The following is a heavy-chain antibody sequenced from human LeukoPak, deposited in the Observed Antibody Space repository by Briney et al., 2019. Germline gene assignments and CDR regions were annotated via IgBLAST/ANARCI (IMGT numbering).Heavy chain of an antibody. V-gene: IGHV4-59*01. CDR1: GGSISSYY. D-gene: IGHD3-22*01. CDR2: IHYSGST. CDR3: ARWYYYDSSGYYHNWFDP. Sequence: SETLSLTCTVSGGSISSYYWSWIRQPPGKGLEWIGYIHYSGSTNYNPSLKSRVTISVDTSKNQFSLKLSSVTAADAAVYYCARWYYYDSSGYYHNWFDPWGQGTLVTVSS. J-gene: IGHJ5*02.